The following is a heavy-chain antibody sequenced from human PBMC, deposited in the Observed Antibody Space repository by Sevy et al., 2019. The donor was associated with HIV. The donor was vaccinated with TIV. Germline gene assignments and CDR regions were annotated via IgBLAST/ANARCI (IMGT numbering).Heavy chain of an antibody. V-gene: IGHV3-49*04. CDR1: GFTFGDYC. CDR3: TRWKAAQSIFDY. D-gene: IGHD6-13*01. CDR2: FNSDVYGGTV. J-gene: IGHJ4*02. Sequence: GGSLRLSCTASGFTFGDYCMSWVRRAPAKGLEWVAFFNSDVYGGTVDHAASVRGRFVISRDDFKTIAYLQMNDLKTEDTGVYYCTRWKAAQSIFDYWGQGALVTVSS.